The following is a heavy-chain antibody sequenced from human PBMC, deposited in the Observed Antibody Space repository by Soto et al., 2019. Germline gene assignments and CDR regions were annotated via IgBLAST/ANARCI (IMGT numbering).Heavy chain of an antibody. J-gene: IGHJ4*02. Sequence: QVQLVQSGAEVKKPGSSVKVSCKASGGTFSSYAISWVRQAPGQGLEWMGGIIPIFGTANYAQKFQGRVTITADESTSTAYMELSSLRSEDXXXXXXXXRXXXXGYYWGQGTLVTVSS. CDR3: XXRXXXXGYY. V-gene: IGHV1-69*12. CDR2: IIPIFGTA. CDR1: GGTFSSYA. D-gene: IGHD5-12*01.